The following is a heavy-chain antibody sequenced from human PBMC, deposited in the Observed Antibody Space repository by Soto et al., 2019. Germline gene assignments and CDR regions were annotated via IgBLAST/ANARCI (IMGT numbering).Heavy chain of an antibody. V-gene: IGHV4-39*01. J-gene: IGHJ4*02. CDR1: GGPISSSSYY. CDR2: IYYSGST. Sequence: PSETLSLTCAVCGGPISSSSYYWGWIRQPPGKGLEWIGSIYYSGSTYHNPSLKSRVTISVDTSKNQFSLKLSSVTAADTAVYHCARLRDGGYAPIDYWGQGTLVTVSS. D-gene: IGHD6-25*01. CDR3: ARLRDGGYAPIDY.